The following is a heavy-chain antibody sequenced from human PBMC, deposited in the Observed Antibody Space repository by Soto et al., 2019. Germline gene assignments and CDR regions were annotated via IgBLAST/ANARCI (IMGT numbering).Heavy chain of an antibody. CDR3: ARDEVNLPWPKMYYYGMDV. D-gene: IGHD5-12*01. V-gene: IGHV3-7*01. CDR1: GFTFSPYY. Sequence: GGSLRLSCAASGFTFSPYYMSWVRQAPGKGLEWLAMTTQDGNDKHYVDSVRGRFTISRDNSKNTLYLQMNSLRAEDTAVYYCARDEVNLPWPKMYYYGMDVWGQGTTVTVSS. CDR2: TTQDGNDK. J-gene: IGHJ6*02.